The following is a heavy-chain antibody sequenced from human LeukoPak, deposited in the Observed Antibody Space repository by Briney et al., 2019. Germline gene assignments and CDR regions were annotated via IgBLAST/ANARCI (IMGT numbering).Heavy chain of an antibody. CDR1: GFTFSNYE. CDR3: AKDGGSGILY. J-gene: IGHJ4*02. V-gene: IGHV3-48*03. D-gene: IGHD3-10*01. CDR2: ISASGNPM. Sequence: GGSLRLSCAASGFTFSNYEMNWVREAPGKGLEWISYISASGNPMFYADSVKGRFTISRDNAKNSLYLQMNSLRAEDTAIYYCAKDGGSGILYWGQGTLVTVSS.